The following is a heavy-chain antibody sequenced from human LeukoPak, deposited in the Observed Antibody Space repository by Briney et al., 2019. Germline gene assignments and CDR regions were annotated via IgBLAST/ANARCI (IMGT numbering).Heavy chain of an antibody. Sequence: PSETLSLTCTVSGGSISSYYWSWIRQPPGKGLEWIGYIYYSGSTNYNPSLKSRVTISVDTSKNQFSLKLSSVTGAGTAVYYCARDRYSYGLFDYWGQGTLVTVSS. D-gene: IGHD5-18*01. V-gene: IGHV4-59*12. CDR3: ARDRYSYGLFDY. CDR2: IYYSGST. CDR1: GGSISSYY. J-gene: IGHJ4*02.